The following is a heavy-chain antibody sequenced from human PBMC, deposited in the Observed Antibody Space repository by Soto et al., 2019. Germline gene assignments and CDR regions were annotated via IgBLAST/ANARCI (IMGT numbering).Heavy chain of an antibody. CDR2: IYYSGST. V-gene: IGHV4-31*03. J-gene: IGHJ4*02. CDR1: GGSISSGGYY. Sequence: QVQLQESGPGLVKPSQTLSLTCTVSGGSISSGGYYWSWIRQHPGKGLEWIGYIYYSGSTYYNPALKSRGTISVDTSKHQFSLKLSSVTAADTAVYYCARAGSYDYIWGSYPGRVDYWGQGTLVTVSS. CDR3: ARAGSYDYIWGSYPGRVDY. D-gene: IGHD3-16*02.